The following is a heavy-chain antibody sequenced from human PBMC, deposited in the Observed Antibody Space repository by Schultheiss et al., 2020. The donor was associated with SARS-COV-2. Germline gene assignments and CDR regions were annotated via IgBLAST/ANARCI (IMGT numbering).Heavy chain of an antibody. V-gene: IGHV4-39*07. D-gene: IGHD4-17*01. CDR3: ARDGDYYHGLDV. J-gene: IGHJ6*02. Sequence: SETLSLTCTVSGGSISSSSYYWGWIRQHPGKGLEWIGSIYYSGSTYYNPSLKSRVTISVDTSKNQFSLNLNSVTAADTAVYYCARDGDYYHGLDVWGQGTTVTVSS. CDR1: GGSISSSSYY. CDR2: IYYSGST.